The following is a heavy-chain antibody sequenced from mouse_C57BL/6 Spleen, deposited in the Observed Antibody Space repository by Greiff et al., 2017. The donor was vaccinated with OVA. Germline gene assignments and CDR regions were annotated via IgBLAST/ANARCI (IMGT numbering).Heavy chain of an antibody. D-gene: IGHD2-13*01. CDR1: GYTFTDYE. V-gene: IGHV1-15*01. Sequence: QQSGAELVRPGASVTLSCKASGYTFTDYEMHWVKQTPVHGLEWIGAIDPETGGTAYNQKFKGKAILTADKSSSTAYMELRSLTSEDSAVYYCTREGDFRLGAWFAYWGQGTLVTVSA. CDR3: TREGDFRLGAWFAY. J-gene: IGHJ3*01. CDR2: IDPETGGT.